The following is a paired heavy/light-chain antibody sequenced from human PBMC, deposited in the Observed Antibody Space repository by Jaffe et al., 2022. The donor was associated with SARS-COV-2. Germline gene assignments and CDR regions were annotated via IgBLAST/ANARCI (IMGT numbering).Heavy chain of an antibody. CDR2: FYYNGNT. V-gene: IGHV4-59*01. J-gene: IGHJ3*01. D-gene: IGHD3-22*01. CDR1: GVSITAYY. CDR3: ARDKRDYESRGYYHDAFDV. Sequence: QVQLQESGPGLVRPSETLSLTCNVSGVSITAYYWSWVRQSPGKGLEWIVSFYYNGNTNYNPSLKSRVTISVDTAKKQFSLNLSSATAADTAVYYCARDKRDYESRGYYHDAFDVWGQGTTVTVSS.
Light chain of an antibody. Sequence: DTQMTQSPSTLSASVGDRVTMTCRASQSISNWVAWYQQKPGQAPKLLIYKSSSLETGVPSRFIGSGSGTEFTLTISSLQPDDFATYYCQQYNSYWTFGQGTKVEV. CDR2: KSS. J-gene: IGKJ1*01. CDR3: QQYNSYWT. V-gene: IGKV1-5*03. CDR1: QSISNW.